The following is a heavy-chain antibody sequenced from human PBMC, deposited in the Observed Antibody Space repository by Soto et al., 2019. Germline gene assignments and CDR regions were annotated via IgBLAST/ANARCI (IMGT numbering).Heavy chain of an antibody. CDR2: IYYSGST. CDR3: ARRYGSSLDY. J-gene: IGHJ4*02. V-gene: IGHV4-59*08. D-gene: IGHD6-13*01. CDR1: GGSVSSYY. Sequence: QVQLQESGPGLVKPSETLSLTCTVSGGSVSSYYWSWIRQPPGKGLEWVGYIYYSGSTNYNPSLKSRVTISVDTSKNQFSLKLYSVTAADTAVYYCARRYGSSLDYWGQGTLVTVSS.